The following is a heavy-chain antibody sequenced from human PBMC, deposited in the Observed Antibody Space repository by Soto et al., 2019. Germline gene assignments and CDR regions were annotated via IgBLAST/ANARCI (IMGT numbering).Heavy chain of an antibody. CDR3: ARSYSSRWTDAFDI. Sequence: GGSLRLSCAASGFTVSSNYMSWVRQAPGKGLEWVSVIYSGGSTYYADSVKGRFTISRDNSKNTLYLQMNSLRAEDTAVYYCARSYSSRWTDAFDIWGQGTMVTVSS. J-gene: IGHJ3*02. CDR2: IYSGGST. D-gene: IGHD6-13*01. CDR1: GFTVSSNY. V-gene: IGHV3-53*01.